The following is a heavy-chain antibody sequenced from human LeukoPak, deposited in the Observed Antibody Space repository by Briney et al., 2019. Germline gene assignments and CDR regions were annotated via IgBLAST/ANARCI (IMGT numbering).Heavy chain of an antibody. J-gene: IGHJ5*02. CDR1: GFTFSTFG. Sequence: GGSLRLSCATAGFTFSTFGIHWVRQTPGKGLEWAAAIQSDGSKQYYGDSVKGRFTISRDSSKNTVYLQMYSLRDEGTAVYYCARDVDTSSHSSQLDPWGQGTLVTVSS. D-gene: IGHD5-18*01. CDR2: IQSDGSKQ. V-gene: IGHV3-33*01. CDR3: ARDVDTSSHSSQLDP.